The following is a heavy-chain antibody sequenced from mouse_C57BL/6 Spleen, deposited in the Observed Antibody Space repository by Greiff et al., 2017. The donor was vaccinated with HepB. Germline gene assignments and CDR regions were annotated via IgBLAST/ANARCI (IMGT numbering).Heavy chain of an antibody. V-gene: IGHV1-39*01. CDR2: INPNYGTT. D-gene: IGHD2-4*01. J-gene: IGHJ3*01. Sequence: VQLKESGPELVKPGASVKISCKASGYSFTDYNMNWVKQSNGKSLEWIGVINPNYGTTSYNQKFKGKATLTVDQSSSTAYMQLNSLTSEDSAVYYCARGGTYYDYGGFAYWGQGTLVTVSA. CDR1: GYSFTDYN. CDR3: ARGGTYYDYGGFAY.